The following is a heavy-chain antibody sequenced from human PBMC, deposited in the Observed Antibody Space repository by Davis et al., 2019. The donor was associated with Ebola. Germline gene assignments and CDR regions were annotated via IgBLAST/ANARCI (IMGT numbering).Heavy chain of an antibody. J-gene: IGHJ5*02. CDR2: ISAYNGNT. D-gene: IGHD3-22*01. CDR1: GYTFTGYY. CDR3: ARAITMIVAGWFDP. Sequence: ASVKVSCKASGYTFTGYYMHWVRQAPGQGLEWMGWISAYNGNTNYAQKLQGRVTMTTDTSTSTAYMELRSLRSDDTAVYYCARAITMIVAGWFDPWGQGTLVTVSS. V-gene: IGHV1-18*04.